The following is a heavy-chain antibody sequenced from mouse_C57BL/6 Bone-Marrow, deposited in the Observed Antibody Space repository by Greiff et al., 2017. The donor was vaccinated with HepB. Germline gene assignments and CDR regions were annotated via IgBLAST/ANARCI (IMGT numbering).Heavy chain of an antibody. CDR2: ISDGGSYT. CDR3: ARGIYYDYDYFDY. CDR1: GFTFSSYA. J-gene: IGHJ2*01. Sequence: EVKLMESGGGLVKPGGSLKLSCAASGFTFSSYAMSWVRQTPEKRLEWVATISDGGSYTYYPDNVKGRFTISRDNAKNNLYLQMSHLKSEDTAMYYCARGIYYDYDYFDYWGQGTTLTVSS. V-gene: IGHV5-4*03. D-gene: IGHD2-4*01.